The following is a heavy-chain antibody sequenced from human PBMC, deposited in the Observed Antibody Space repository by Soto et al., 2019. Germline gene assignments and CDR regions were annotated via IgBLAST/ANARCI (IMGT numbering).Heavy chain of an antibody. CDR2: ISWNSGSI. V-gene: IGHV3-9*01. D-gene: IGHD4-17*01. J-gene: IGHJ4*02. Sequence: GGSLRLSCAASGFTFDDYAMHWVRQAPGKGLEWVSGISWNSGSIGYADSVKGRFTISRDNAKNSLYLQMNSLRAEDTALYYCAKDSSKTRLPHLWRPLFDYWGQGTLVTVSS. CDR1: GFTFDDYA. CDR3: AKDSSKTRLPHLWRPLFDY.